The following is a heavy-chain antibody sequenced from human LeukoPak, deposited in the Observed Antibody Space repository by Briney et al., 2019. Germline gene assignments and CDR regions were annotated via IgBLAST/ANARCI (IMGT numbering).Heavy chain of an antibody. D-gene: IGHD3-10*01. J-gene: IGHJ5*01. CDR2: IKQGGREE. Sequence: GGSLRLSCVASEFIFSDYWTSWVRQAPGKGRGWVANIKQGGREEKYVGSVKGRFAISRDDAKSTLYLQMDSLSGDDTAVYYCARDNGGWFDSWGRGTLVTVSS. V-gene: IGHV3-7*03. CDR3: ARDNGGWFDS. CDR1: EFIFSDYW.